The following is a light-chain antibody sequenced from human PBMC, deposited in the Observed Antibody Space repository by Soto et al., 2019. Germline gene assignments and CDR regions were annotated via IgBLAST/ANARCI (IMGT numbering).Light chain of an antibody. CDR2: RNN. CDR3: ATWDDSLNGPV. V-gene: IGLV1-44*01. J-gene: IGLJ3*02. CDR1: SSNLGDNT. Sequence: QSVLTQPPSASGTPGQRVTISCSGSSSNLGDNTVNWYQQLPGTAPKLLIYRNNQRPSGVPDRFSGSKSGTSASLAISGLQSDDEADYYCATWDDSLNGPVFGGGTKLTVL.